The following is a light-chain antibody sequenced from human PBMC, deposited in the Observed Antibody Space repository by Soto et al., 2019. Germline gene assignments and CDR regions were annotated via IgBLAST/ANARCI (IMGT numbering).Light chain of an antibody. Sequence: DIQMTQSPSSLSASVGDRVTITCQASQDIDNYLNWYQQKPGEAPELLIYDASKLETGVPSRFSGSGSGTDFTLTIPTLQPEDSATYYCQQYFHLIYTFGQGTKLEIK. CDR3: QQYFHLIYT. J-gene: IGKJ2*01. CDR1: QDIDNY. V-gene: IGKV1-33*01. CDR2: DAS.